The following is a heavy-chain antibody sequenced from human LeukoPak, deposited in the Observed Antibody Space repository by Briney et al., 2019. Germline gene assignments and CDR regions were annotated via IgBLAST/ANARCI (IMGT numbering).Heavy chain of an antibody. CDR1: GGSISSYY. CDR3: ARVGANAGYYFDY. CDR2: IYYSGST. V-gene: IGHV4-59*08. D-gene: IGHD1-26*01. J-gene: IGHJ4*02. Sequence: SETLSLTCTVSGGSISSYYWSWIRQPPGKGLEWIGYIYYSGSTNYNLSLKSRVTISVDTSKNKFSLKLSSVTAADTAVYYCARVGANAGYYFDYWGQGTLVTVSS.